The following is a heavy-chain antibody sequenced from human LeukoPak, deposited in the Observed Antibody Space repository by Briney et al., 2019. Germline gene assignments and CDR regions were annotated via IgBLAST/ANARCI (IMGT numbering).Heavy chain of an antibody. D-gene: IGHD3-10*02. V-gene: IGHV3-74*01. J-gene: IGHJ6*04. CDR2: INSDGINT. Sequence: QPGGSLRLSCAASGFTFSNYWMHWVRQAPGKGLVWVSRINSDGINTSYADSVKGRFTISRDNAKNSLYLQMNSLRAEGTAVYYCAELGITMIGGVWGKGTTVTISS. CDR3: AELGITMIGGV. CDR1: GFTFSNYW.